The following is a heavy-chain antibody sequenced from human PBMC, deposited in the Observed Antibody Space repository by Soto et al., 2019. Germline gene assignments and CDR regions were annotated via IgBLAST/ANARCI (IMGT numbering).Heavy chain of an antibody. CDR3: ARDHSSGWYGPYYYYGMDV. D-gene: IGHD6-19*01. Sequence: QVQLVQSGAEVKKPGASVKVSCKASGYTFTSYDINWVRQATGQGLEWMGWMNPNSGNTGYAQKFQVRVTMTRNTYISTAYMELSSPRSEDTAVYYCARDHSSGWYGPYYYYGMDVWGQGTTVTVSS. J-gene: IGHJ6*02. CDR1: GYTFTSYD. CDR2: MNPNSGNT. V-gene: IGHV1-8*01.